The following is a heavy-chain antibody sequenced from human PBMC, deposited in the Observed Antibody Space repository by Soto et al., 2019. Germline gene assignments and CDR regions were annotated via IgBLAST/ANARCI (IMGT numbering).Heavy chain of an antibody. CDR2: IYYSGTT. D-gene: IGHD5-18*01. CDR1: GGSISSGAHH. J-gene: IGHJ6*02. V-gene: IGHV4-30-4*01. CDR3: ARALIQLWPHYYYGMDV. Sequence: LSETLSLTCTVSGGSISSGAHHWSWLRQPPGKGLEWIGYIYYSGTTYYNPFLKSRVTITVDTSENQVSLKVNSVAAAAPAVYYCARALIQLWPHYYYGMDVWGQGTTVTVSS.